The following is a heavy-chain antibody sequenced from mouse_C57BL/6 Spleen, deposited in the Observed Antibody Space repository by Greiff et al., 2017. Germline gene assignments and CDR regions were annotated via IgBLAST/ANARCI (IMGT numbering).Heavy chain of an antibody. D-gene: IGHD2-4*01. CDR2: INPSSGYT. J-gene: IGHJ3*01. V-gene: IGHV1-7*01. CDR3: AKQGAFYDYDGAWFAY. Sequence: QVQLQQSGAELAKPGASVKLSCKASGYTFTSYWMHWVKQRPGQGLEWIGYINPSSGYTKYNQKFKDKATLTADKSSITGYMQLSSLTYEDSAVYYCAKQGAFYDYDGAWFAYWGQGTLVTVSA. CDR1: GYTFTSYW.